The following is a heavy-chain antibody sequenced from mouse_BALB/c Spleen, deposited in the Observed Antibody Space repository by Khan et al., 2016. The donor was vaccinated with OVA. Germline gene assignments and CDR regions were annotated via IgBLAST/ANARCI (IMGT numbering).Heavy chain of an antibody. V-gene: IGHV3-2*02. Sequence: VQLQQSGPGLVKPSQTLSLTCTVTGYSITSNYAWNWIRQFPGNKLEWMGYISYSGRTSYIPSLKSRISITRDTSKNQFFLQLNSVTTEDTATYYCARGDYGGYSMDYWGQGTSVTVSS. CDR2: ISYSGRT. D-gene: IGHD2-4*01. CDR1: GYSITSNYA. CDR3: ARGDYGGYSMDY. J-gene: IGHJ4*01.